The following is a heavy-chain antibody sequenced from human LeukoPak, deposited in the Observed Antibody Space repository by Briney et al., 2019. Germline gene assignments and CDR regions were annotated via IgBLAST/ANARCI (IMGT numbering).Heavy chain of an antibody. D-gene: IGHD3-16*01. Sequence: ASVKVSCKASGYIFTSYEINWVRQAPGQGLEWVGWMNPNRGSTSYAQKFQGRVTMARDTSTSTVYMELSSLRSEDTAVYYCARGYTATWGYYYYGMDVWGQGTTVTVSS. J-gene: IGHJ6*02. CDR3: ARGYTATWGYYYYGMDV. CDR2: MNPNRGST. CDR1: GYIFTSYE. V-gene: IGHV1-8*01.